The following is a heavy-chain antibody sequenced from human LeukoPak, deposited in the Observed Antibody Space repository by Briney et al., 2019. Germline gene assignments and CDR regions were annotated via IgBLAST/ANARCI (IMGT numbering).Heavy chain of an antibody. J-gene: IGHJ6*02. D-gene: IGHD4-23*01. CDR2: IIPIFGTA. CDR3: ARDLGDYGGNLYYYYYGMDV. V-gene: IGHV1-69*01. Sequence: ASVKVSCKASGGTFSSYAISWVRQAPGQGLEWMGGIIPIFGTANYAQKFQGRVTITADESTSTAYMELSSLRSEDTAVYYCARDLGDYGGNLYYYYYGMDVWGQGTTVTVSS. CDR1: GGTFSSYA.